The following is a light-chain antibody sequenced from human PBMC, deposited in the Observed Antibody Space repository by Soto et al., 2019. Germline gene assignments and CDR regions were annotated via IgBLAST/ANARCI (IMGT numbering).Light chain of an antibody. V-gene: IGKV3-20*01. J-gene: IGKJ1*01. CDR2: GGS. Sequence: ILCTHSRSILTLSPVAGVAVSYRTKQTVSTFSAWYQHKTGQAPRLLIYGGSSKATGIPIRFGGSGSETDFTLTITRLEAEDFAVYYCQQYSNSRTFGQGTKVDIK. CDR1: QTVSTF. CDR3: QQYSNSRT.